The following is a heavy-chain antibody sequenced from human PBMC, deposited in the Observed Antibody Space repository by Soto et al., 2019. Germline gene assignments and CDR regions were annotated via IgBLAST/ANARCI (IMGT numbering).Heavy chain of an antibody. CDR1: GGSISSGGYY. J-gene: IGHJ6*02. V-gene: IGHV4-31*03. CDR2: IYYSGST. D-gene: IGHD3-3*01. Sequence: KPSETLSLTCTVSGGSISSGGYYWSWIRQHPGKGLEWIGYIYYSGSTYYNPSLKSRVTISVDTSKNQFSLKLSSVTAADTAVYYCARGGDYDFWSGYLYGMDVWGQGTTVTVSS. CDR3: ARGGDYDFWSGYLYGMDV.